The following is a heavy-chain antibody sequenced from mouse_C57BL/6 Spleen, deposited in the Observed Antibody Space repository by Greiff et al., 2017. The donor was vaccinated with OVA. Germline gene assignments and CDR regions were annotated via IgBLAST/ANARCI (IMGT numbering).Heavy chain of an antibody. V-gene: IGHV1-26*01. Sequence: EVQLQQSGPELVKPGASVKISCKASGYTFTDYYMNWVKQSHGKSLEWIGDINPNNGGTSYNQKFKGKATLTVDKSSSTAYMELSGMTSEDSAVYYCARSITFFDYWGQGTTLTVSS. CDR1: GYTFTDYY. J-gene: IGHJ2*01. D-gene: IGHD1-1*01. CDR2: INPNNGGT. CDR3: ARSITFFDY.